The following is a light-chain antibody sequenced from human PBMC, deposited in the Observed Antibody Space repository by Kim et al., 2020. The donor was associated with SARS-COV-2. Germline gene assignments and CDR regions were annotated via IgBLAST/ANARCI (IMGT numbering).Light chain of an antibody. CDR3: QSYDDNSWV. V-gene: IGLV6-57*01. CDR1: SCSIAIDV. J-gene: IGLJ3*02. Sequence: GKTVSISCTRSSCSIAIDVVQCFQQRPGSSPTTVIYEDHKRPPGVPDRFSGSVDTSSNSASLTISGLRAEDEADYYCQSYDDNSWVFGGGTQLTVL. CDR2: EDH.